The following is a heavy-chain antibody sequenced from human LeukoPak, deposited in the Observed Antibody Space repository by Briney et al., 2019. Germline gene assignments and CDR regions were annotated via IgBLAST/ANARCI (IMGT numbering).Heavy chain of an antibody. Sequence: SETLSLTCAVYGGSFSGYYWSGIRQPPGKGPEWIGEINHSGSTNYNPPLKSLVTISVDTSKNQFSLKLSSVTAADTAVYYCARCPLHVAFDIWGQGTMVTVSS. CDR1: GGSFSGYY. V-gene: IGHV4-34*01. J-gene: IGHJ3*02. CDR2: INHSGST. CDR3: ARCPLHVAFDI.